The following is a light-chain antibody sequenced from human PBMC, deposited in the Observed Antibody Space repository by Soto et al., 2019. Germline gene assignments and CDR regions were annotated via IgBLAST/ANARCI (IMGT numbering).Light chain of an antibody. V-gene: IGLV2-14*01. CDR3: CSYTSSTTYV. CDR1: SSDVGSYNY. Sequence: QSVLTQPASVSGSPGQSITISCTGTSSDVGSYNYVSWYQQHPGKAPKLMIYEVTNRPSGVSNRFSGFKSGNTASLTISGLQAEDEADYYCCSYTSSTTYVFGTGTQLTVL. CDR2: EVT. J-gene: IGLJ1*01.